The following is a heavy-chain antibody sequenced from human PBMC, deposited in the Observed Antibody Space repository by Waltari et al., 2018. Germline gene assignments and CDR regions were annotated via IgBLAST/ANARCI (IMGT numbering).Heavy chain of an antibody. Sequence: QVQLVQSGAEVKKPGASVNVSCKASGYNFIGYYIHWVRQAPGQGLEWMGWINPNTCGTKYAQKYQGRVTLTRDTSISTAYMELSSLGSDDMAVFYCARQAARNFDYWGQGTLVTVSS. CDR1: GYNFIGYY. J-gene: IGHJ4*02. V-gene: IGHV1-2*02. CDR2: INPNTCGT. CDR3: ARQAARNFDY.